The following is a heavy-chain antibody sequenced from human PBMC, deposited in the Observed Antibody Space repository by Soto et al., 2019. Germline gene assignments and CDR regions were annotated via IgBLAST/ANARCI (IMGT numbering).Heavy chain of an antibody. CDR1: GYTFTSYG. J-gene: IGHJ6*02. CDR2: ISAYNGNT. CDR3: ARWTYYYDSSGRTNYYYYGMDV. V-gene: IGHV1-18*04. Sequence: ASVKVSCKASGYTFTSYGISWVRQAPGQGLEWMGWISAYNGNTNYAQKLQGRVTMTTDTSTSTAYMELRSLRSDDTAVYYCARWTYYYDSSGRTNYYYYGMDVWGQGTTVTVSS. D-gene: IGHD3-22*01.